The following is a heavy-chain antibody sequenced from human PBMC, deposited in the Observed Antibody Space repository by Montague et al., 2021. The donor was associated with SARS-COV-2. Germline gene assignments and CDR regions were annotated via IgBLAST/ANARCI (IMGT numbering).Heavy chain of an antibody. D-gene: IGHD3-22*01. CDR1: GFSLSTSGVG. CDR2: IYWDDDK. J-gene: IGHJ4*02. Sequence: PALVKPTQTLTLTCTFSGFSLSTSGVGVGWIRQPPGKALEWLALIYWDDDKRYSPSLKTRLTITKDTSKNQVVLTMTNMDPVDTGTYYCAHRLARHYDINAHLWRPFDDWGQGTLVTVSS. V-gene: IGHV2-5*02. CDR3: AHRLARHYDINAHLWRPFDD.